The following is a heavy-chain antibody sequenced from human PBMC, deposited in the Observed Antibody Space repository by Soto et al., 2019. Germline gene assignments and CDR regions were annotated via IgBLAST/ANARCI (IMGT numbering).Heavy chain of an antibody. Sequence: GGSLSLSCAASGVNFAGNGMTLVRQAPGKGLHWVSGISAGGTTYYADSAKGRFTISRDNSKNTLYLQMNSLRADDTAVYYCAKDPLTRGWFDPWGQGTLVTVSS. V-gene: IGHV3-23*01. CDR3: AKDPLTRGWFDP. J-gene: IGHJ5*02. CDR1: GVNFAGNG. CDR2: ISAGGTT.